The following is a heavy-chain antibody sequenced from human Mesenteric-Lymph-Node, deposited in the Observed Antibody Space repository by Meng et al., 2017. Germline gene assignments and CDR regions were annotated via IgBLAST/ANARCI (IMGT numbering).Heavy chain of an antibody. CDR2: IYYSGST. D-gene: IGHD3-22*01. V-gene: IGHV4-61*10. CDR1: GGSFSSGSYH. J-gene: IGHJ4*02. Sequence: SETLSLTCTVSGGSFSSGSYHWSWIRQPDGRELEWIGRIYYSGSTYYNPSLKSRVTISVDTSKNQFSLKLSSVTAADTAVYYCARVNTYYYDSSGYVDYWGQGTLVTVSS. CDR3: ARVNTYYYDSSGYVDY.